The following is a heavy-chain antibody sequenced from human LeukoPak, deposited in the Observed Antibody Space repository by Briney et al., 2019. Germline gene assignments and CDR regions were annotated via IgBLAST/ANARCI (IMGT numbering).Heavy chain of an antibody. Sequence: SQTLSLTCAISGDSVSSNSSARNWIRQPPSRGLEWLGRTFYRSKWYNDYAVSVKSRITINPDMSKNQFSLQLNSVTPEDTAVYYCAGGGPSDAFDIWGQGTMVTVSS. CDR3: AGGGPSDAFDI. CDR1: GDSVSSNSSA. CDR2: TFYRSKWYN. V-gene: IGHV6-1*01. J-gene: IGHJ3*02.